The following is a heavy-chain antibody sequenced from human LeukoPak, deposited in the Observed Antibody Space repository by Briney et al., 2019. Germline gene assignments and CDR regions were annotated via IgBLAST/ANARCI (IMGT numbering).Heavy chain of an antibody. Sequence: SETLSLTCSVSGGSVSSGDYYWSWIRQPPGKGLEWIGYMYYSGSTNYNPSLKARVTISVDTSRNQFSLKLNSVTAADTAVYYCARGPRGHYDSYYFDYWGQGTLVIVSS. CDR3: ARGPRGHYDSYYFDY. CDR2: MYYSGST. J-gene: IGHJ4*02. V-gene: IGHV4-61*08. CDR1: GGSVSSGDYY. D-gene: IGHD3-22*01.